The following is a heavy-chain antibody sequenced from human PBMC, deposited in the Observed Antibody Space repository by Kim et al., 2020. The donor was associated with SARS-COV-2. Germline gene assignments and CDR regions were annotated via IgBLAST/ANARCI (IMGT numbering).Heavy chain of an antibody. J-gene: IGHJ4*02. CDR3: ARSDGVEKEYYFDY. V-gene: IGHV3-53*01. D-gene: IGHD2-8*01. CDR1: GFTVSSNY. Sequence: GGSLSLSCAASGFTVSSNYMSWVRQAPGKGLEWVSVIYSGGSTYYADSVKGRFTISRDNSKNTLYLQMNSLRAEDTAVYYCARSDGVEKEYYFDYWGQGTLVTVSS. CDR2: IYSGGST.